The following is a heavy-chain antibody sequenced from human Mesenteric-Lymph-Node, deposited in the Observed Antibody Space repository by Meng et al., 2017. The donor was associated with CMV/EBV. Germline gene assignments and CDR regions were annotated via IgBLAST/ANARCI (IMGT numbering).Heavy chain of an antibody. CDR1: GFTFSSYA. D-gene: IGHD2-2*01. CDR3: AREQCSTSCNYYYYGMDV. J-gene: IGHJ6*02. CDR2: ISYDGSNK. V-gene: IGHV3-30-3*01. Sequence: GGSLRLSCAASGFTFSSYAMHWVRQAPGKGLEWVAVISYDGSNKYYADSVKGRFTISRDNSKNTLYLQMNSLRAEDTAVYYCAREQCSTSCNYYYYGMDVWGQGTTVTVSS.